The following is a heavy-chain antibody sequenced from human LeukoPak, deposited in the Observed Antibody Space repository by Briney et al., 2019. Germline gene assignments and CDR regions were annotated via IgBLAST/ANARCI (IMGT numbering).Heavy chain of an antibody. J-gene: IGHJ4*02. V-gene: IGHV3-30*02. Sequence: GGSLRLSCAASGFTFSSYGMHWVRQAPGKGLEWVAFIRYDGSNKYYADSVRGRFTISRDNSKNSLYLQMNSLRAEDTAVYYCAKDGPGIDRPYYFDYWGQGTLVTVSS. CDR2: IRYDGSNK. D-gene: IGHD1-14*01. CDR3: AKDGPGIDRPYYFDY. CDR1: GFTFSSYG.